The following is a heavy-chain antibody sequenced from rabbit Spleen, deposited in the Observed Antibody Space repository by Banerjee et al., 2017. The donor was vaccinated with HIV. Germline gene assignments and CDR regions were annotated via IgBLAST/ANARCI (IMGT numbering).Heavy chain of an antibody. CDR1: GFSFSSGYD. CDR3: ARGPHAAGDLDYFTL. CDR2: IYEGNSGST. D-gene: IGHD4-2*01. V-gene: IGHV1S40*01. Sequence: QSLEESGGDLVKPGASLTLTCTASGFSFSSGYDMCWVRQAPGKGLEWIACIYEGNSGSTDSARWAKGRFTISKTSSTTVDLEMTSLTAADTATYFCARGPHAAGDLDYFTLWGPGTLVTVS. J-gene: IGHJ4*01.